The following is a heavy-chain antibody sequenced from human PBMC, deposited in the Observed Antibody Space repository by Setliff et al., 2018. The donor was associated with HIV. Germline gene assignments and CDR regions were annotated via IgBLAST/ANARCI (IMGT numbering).Heavy chain of an antibody. D-gene: IGHD1-1*01. CDR3: ARLAATYGNHRFDY. J-gene: IGHJ4*02. V-gene: IGHV4-39*01. CDR1: LGRISSSYSHY. Sequence: SETLSLTCTVSLGRISSSYSHYWAWIRQPPGKGLEWIGHIFHTGYSIYSPSLKSRVTMSVDTSKNEFSLKMTSVIAADAAVYFCARLAATYGNHRFDYWGQGVPVTVSS. CDR2: IFHTGYS.